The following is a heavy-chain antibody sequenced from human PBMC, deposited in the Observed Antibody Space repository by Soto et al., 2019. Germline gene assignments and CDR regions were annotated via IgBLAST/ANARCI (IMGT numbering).Heavy chain of an antibody. CDR2: IYPCESDT. CDR1: GYSFTSYW. CDR3: LRQGASPRHYYYGKDA. Sequence: GESLKIPCKGSGYSFTSYWIGWVRQVPGEGLGGMLIIYPCESDTTYSPSFQGQVTISADKSMSTAYLPWSSLKASDTALYYWLRQGASPRHYYYGKDAWGQGTRVTVSS. J-gene: IGHJ6*02. V-gene: IGHV5-51*01.